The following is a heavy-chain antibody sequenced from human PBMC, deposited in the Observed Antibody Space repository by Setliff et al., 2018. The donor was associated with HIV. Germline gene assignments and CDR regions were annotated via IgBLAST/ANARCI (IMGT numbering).Heavy chain of an antibody. Sequence: SETLSLTCAVYGGSFSGYYWSWIRQPPGKGLEWIEEINHSGSTNYNPSLESRVTISVDTSKNQFSLKLSSVTAADTAVYYCARHPYYYDSSTSCYEVYWGQGTLVTVSS. CDR2: INHSGST. CDR1: GGSFSGYY. D-gene: IGHD2-2*01. J-gene: IGHJ4*02. V-gene: IGHV4-34*01. CDR3: ARHPYYYDSSTSCYEVY.